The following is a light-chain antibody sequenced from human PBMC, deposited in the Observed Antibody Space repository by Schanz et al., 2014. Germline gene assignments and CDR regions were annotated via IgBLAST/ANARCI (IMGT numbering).Light chain of an antibody. J-gene: IGLJ3*02. CDR1: SSDVGSYNL. Sequence: QSALTQPASVSGSPGQSITISCTGTSSDVGSYNLVSWYQQHPGKAPKLMIYEGSKRPSGVSNRFSGSKSGNTASLTISGLQAEDEADYYCSSYTRSSTQVFGGGTKLTVL. CDR2: EGS. CDR3: SSYTRSSTQV. V-gene: IGLV2-14*02.